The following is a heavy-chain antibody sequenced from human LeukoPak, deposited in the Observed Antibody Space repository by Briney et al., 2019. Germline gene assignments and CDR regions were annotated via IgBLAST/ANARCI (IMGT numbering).Heavy chain of an antibody. CDR3: ARVGRSWELIG. Sequence: GGSLRLSCAASGFTFANYWMSWVRQAPGKGLEWVAYIRPASGETFYVDSVKGRFTISRDNDKGPLYMQMNSLRGEDTAVYFCARVGRSWELIGWGQGTLVT. J-gene: IGHJ4*02. CDR2: IRPASGET. CDR1: GFTFANYW. V-gene: IGHV3-7*01. D-gene: IGHD1-26*01.